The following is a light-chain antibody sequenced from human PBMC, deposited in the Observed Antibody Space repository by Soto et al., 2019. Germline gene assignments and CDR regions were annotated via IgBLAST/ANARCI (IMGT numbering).Light chain of an antibody. Sequence: QSVLTQPPSASGSPGQSVAISCTGTSSDVGGYNYVSWYQQHPGKAPKLMIYGVNKLPSGVPDRFSGSKSGNTASLTVSGLQAEDEADYYCSSYAGSSNVFGTGTKVTVL. CDR2: GVN. J-gene: IGLJ1*01. CDR3: SSYAGSSNV. CDR1: SSDVGGYNY. V-gene: IGLV2-8*01.